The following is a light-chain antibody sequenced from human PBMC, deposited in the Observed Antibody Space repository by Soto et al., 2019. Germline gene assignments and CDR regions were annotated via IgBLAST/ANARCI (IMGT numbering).Light chain of an antibody. CDR1: SSDVGGYNY. J-gene: IGLJ3*02. CDR2: EVS. CDR3: TSFTSSSTWV. V-gene: IGLV2-14*03. Sequence: QSALTQPASVSGSPGQSITISCTGTSSDVGGYNYVSWFQQHPGKAPKLKIYEVSNRHSGVSNRFSGSKSGYTASLTISELQAEDEADYYCTSFTSSSTWVFGGGTKLTVL.